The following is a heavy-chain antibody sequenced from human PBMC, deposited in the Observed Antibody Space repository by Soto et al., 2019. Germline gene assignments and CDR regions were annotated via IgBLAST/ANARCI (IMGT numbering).Heavy chain of an antibody. Sequence: PGGSLRLSCAASGFTFSSYAMSWVRQAPGKGLEWVSAISGSGGSTYYADSVKGRFTISRDNSKNTLYLQMNSLRAEDTAVYYCAKDQYDYVWGSYPEIPYFDYWGQGTLVTVSS. CDR2: ISGSGGST. D-gene: IGHD3-16*02. CDR1: GFTFSSYA. V-gene: IGHV3-23*01. J-gene: IGHJ4*02. CDR3: AKDQYDYVWGSYPEIPYFDY.